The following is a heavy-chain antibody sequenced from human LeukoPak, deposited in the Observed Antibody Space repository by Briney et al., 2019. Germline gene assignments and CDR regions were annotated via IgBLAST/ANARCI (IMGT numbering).Heavy chain of an antibody. CDR3: ARDLGTTGWHTFDY. V-gene: IGHV6-1*01. J-gene: IGHJ4*02. CDR1: GDSVSSKNSA. Sequence: SQTLSLTCAVSGDSVSSKNSAWNWLRQSPSRGLEWLGRTYYRSKWYNDYAESMEGRMTISQDTSKNQYSLHLNSVTPDDTAVYYCARDLGTTGWHTFDYWGRGTLVTVSS. CDR2: TYYRSKWYN. D-gene: IGHD3-16*01.